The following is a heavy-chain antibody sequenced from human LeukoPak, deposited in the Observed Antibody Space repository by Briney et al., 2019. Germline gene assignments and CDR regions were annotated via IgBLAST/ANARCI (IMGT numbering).Heavy chain of an antibody. J-gene: IGHJ3*02. Sequence: GASVKVSCKASGYTFTSYGISWVRQAPGQGLEWMGWISAYNGNTNYAQKLQGRVTMTTDTSTSTAHMELRSLRSDDTAVYYCARDNPPIPGNDAFDIWGQGTMVTVSS. CDR3: ARDNPPIPGNDAFDI. CDR1: GYTFTSYG. CDR2: ISAYNGNT. V-gene: IGHV1-18*01.